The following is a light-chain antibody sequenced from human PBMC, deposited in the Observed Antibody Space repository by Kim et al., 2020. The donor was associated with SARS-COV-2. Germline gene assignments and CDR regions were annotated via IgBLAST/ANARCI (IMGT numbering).Light chain of an antibody. CDR2: KDS. CDR3: QLAAANGNVV. J-gene: IGLJ2*01. V-gene: IGLV3-25*03. Sequence: SYELTQPPSVSVSPGQTARIPCSGDPLPKQYAYWYQQRAGQAPVLIIHKDSERAPGIPERFSGSSSGTTVTLTIRGVQAEDEADFYCQLAAANGNVVFGG. CDR1: PLPKQY.